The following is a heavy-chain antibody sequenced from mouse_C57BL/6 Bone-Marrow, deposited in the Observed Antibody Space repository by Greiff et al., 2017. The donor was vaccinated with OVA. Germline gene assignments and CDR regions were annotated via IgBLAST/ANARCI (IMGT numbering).Heavy chain of an antibody. Sequence: VQLQQSGAELVKPGASVKLSCKASGYTFTEYTIHWVKQWSGQGLEWIGWFYPGSGSIKYNEKFKDKATLTADKSSSTVYMELSRLTSEDSAVYFCARHGSPLITTVVATDFDVWGTGTTVTVSS. V-gene: IGHV1-62-2*01. D-gene: IGHD1-1*01. CDR1: GYTFTEYT. CDR3: ARHGSPLITTVVATDFDV. J-gene: IGHJ1*03. CDR2: FYPGSGSI.